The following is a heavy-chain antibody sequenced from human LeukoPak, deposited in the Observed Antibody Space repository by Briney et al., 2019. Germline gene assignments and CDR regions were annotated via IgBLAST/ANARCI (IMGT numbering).Heavy chain of an antibody. J-gene: IGHJ1*01. D-gene: IGHD6-13*01. Sequence: SETLSLTCTVSGGSISSYYWSWIRQPPGKGLEWIGYIYYSGSTNYNPSLKSRVTISVDTSKNQFSLKLSSVTAADTAVYYCASTGYSGSSHWGQGTLVTVSS. CDR3: ASTGYSGSSH. V-gene: IGHV4-59*08. CDR2: IYYSGST. CDR1: GGSISSYY.